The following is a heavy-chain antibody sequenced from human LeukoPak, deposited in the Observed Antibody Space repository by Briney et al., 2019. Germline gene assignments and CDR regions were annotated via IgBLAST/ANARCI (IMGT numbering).Heavy chain of an antibody. Sequence: SETLSLTCTVSGGSISSYYWSWIRQSPGKGLEWIGYIYYSGSTNYNPSLKSRVTISVDTSKNQFSLKLSSVTAADTAVYYCARSTDYYDSSGYPTLDYWGQGTLVTVSS. J-gene: IGHJ4*02. CDR1: GGSISSYY. CDR2: IYYSGST. V-gene: IGHV4-59*01. CDR3: ARSTDYYDSSGYPTLDY. D-gene: IGHD3-22*01.